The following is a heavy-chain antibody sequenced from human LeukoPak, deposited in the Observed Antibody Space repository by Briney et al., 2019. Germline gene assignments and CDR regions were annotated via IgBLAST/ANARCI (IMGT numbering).Heavy chain of an antibody. Sequence: ASVKVSCKASGYTFTSYYMHWVRQAPGQGLEWMGIINPSGGSTSYAQQFQGRVTMTRDMSTSTVYMELSSLRSEDTAVYYCAREEPTTDAFDIWGQGTMVTVSS. D-gene: IGHD1-26*01. V-gene: IGHV1-46*01. CDR1: GYTFTSYY. CDR3: AREEPTTDAFDI. J-gene: IGHJ3*02. CDR2: INPSGGST.